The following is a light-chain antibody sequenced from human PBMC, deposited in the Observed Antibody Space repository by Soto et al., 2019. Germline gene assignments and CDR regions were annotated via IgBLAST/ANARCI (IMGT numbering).Light chain of an antibody. CDR2: AAS. V-gene: IGKV1-6*01. CDR3: LQDNNYPLT. Sequence: AIQMTQSPSSLSASVGDRVTMTCRACQGIRNDLGWYQQKPGKAPKLLIYAASSLQSGVPSRFSGSGSGTDFTLIISSLQPEDFATYYCLQDNNYPLTFGGGTKVEIK. CDR1: QGIRND. J-gene: IGKJ4*01.